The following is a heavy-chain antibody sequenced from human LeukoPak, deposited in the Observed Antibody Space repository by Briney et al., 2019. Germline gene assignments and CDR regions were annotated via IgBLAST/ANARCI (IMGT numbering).Heavy chain of an antibody. D-gene: IGHD2-2*02. CDR3: ASLGPCSSTSCYMFDY. CDR1: GYTLTELS. J-gene: IGHJ4*02. V-gene: IGHV1-69*01. Sequence: VKVSCKVFGYTLTELSMHCVRQAPGQGLEWMGGIIPIFGTANYAQKFQGRVTITADESTSTAYMELSSLRSEDTAVYYCASLGPCSSTSCYMFDYWGQGTLVSVSS. CDR2: IIPIFGTA.